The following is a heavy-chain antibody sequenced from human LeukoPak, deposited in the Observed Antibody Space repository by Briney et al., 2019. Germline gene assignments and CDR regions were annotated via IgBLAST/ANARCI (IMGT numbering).Heavy chain of an antibody. CDR1: GFTFSSYA. J-gene: IGHJ4*02. CDR2: IYSGGST. CDR3: ARVDSSSWYDFDY. Sequence: GGSLRLSCAASGFTFSSYAMSWVRQAPGKGLEWVSVIYSGGSTYYADSVKGRFTISRDNSKNTLYLQMNSLRAEDTAVYYCARVDSSSWYDFDYWGQGTLVTVSS. D-gene: IGHD6-13*01. V-gene: IGHV3-66*02.